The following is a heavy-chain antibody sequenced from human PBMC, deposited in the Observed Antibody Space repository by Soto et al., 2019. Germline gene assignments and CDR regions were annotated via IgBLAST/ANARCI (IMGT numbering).Heavy chain of an antibody. CDR3: ARESEDLTSNFDY. J-gene: IGHJ4*02. V-gene: IGHV3-21*01. Sequence: GGSLRLCCAASGLPFTRYSMNLGRQAPGKGLEWVSSISSTTNYIYYADSMKGRFTVSRDNAKNSVYLEMNSLSAEDTAVYYCARESEDLTSNFDYWGQGTMVTVSS. CDR1: GLPFTRYS. CDR2: ISSTTNYI.